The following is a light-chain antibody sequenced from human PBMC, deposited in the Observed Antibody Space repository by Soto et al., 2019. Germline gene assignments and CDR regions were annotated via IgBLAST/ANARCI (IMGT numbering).Light chain of an antibody. J-gene: IGKJ1*01. CDR2: LGS. CDR3: MQALQTLMWT. Sequence: DIVMTQSPLSLPVTPGEPASISCRSSQSLLQSNGYNYLYWYVQKPGQSPQLLMYLGSNRASGVSDRFSGSGSGTDFTLKISRVEAEAVGVYYCMQALQTLMWTFSQGTKVELK. V-gene: IGKV2-28*01. CDR1: QSLLQSNGYNY.